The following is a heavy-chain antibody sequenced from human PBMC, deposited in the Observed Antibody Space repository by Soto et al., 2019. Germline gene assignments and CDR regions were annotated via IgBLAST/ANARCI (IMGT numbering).Heavy chain of an antibody. Sequence: SEFLSCTYRNTGCVVSNSRYSWGWIRQCPGKCLEWIGPIFSSENTYYNPSLLSRVTISVDTSKNEFSLRLSSVTAADTAVYYCARLNGYCISTNCHGYYGMDVWGQGTTVTVS. CDR1: GCVVSNSRYS. CDR2: IFSSENT. CDR3: ARLNGYCISTNCHGYYGMDV. J-gene: IGHJ6*02. D-gene: IGHD2-2*03. V-gene: IGHV4-39*01.